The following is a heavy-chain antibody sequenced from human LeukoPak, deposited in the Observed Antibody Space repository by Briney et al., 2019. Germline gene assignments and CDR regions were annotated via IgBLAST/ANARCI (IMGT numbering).Heavy chain of an antibody. J-gene: IGHJ4*02. Sequence: GGSLRLSCAASGFTFSSYGMHWVRQAPGKGLEWVAVIWYDGSNKYYADSVKGRFTISRDNSKNTLYLQMNSLRAGDTAVYYCARPTSSGSYYWFVYWGQGTLVTVSS. CDR3: ARPTSSGSYYWFVY. V-gene: IGHV3-33*01. CDR2: IWYDGSNK. D-gene: IGHD1-26*01. CDR1: GFTFSSYG.